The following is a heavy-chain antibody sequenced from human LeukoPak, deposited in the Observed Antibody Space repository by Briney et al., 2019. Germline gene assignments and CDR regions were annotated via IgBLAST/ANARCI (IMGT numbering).Heavy chain of an antibody. CDR2: ISYDGSNK. Sequence: GRSLRLSCAASGFTFSSYNMHWVRQAPGKGLEWGALISYDGSNKYYADSVKGRFTISRDDSKNTLYLQMNSLRAEDTAVYYCAKDRSNSWAFDYWGQGTLVTVSS. CDR1: GFTFSSYN. D-gene: IGHD6-6*01. CDR3: AKDRSNSWAFDY. J-gene: IGHJ4*02. V-gene: IGHV3-30*18.